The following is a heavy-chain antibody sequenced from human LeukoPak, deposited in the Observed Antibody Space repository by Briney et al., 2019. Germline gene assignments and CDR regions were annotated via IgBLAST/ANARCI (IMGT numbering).Heavy chain of an antibody. J-gene: IGHJ4*02. D-gene: IGHD2-15*01. CDR1: GGSISSYY. CDR3: ARERCSGGSCYLGGVLRGYFDS. CDR2: IYCSGRT. V-gene: IGHV4-59*01. Sequence: SETLSLTCTVSGGSISSYYWSWIRQPPGKGLEWIGYIYCSGRTNYNPSLKSRVTISVDTSKNHFSLTLSSVTTADTAVYYCARERCSGGSCYLGGVLRGYFDSWGQGTLVTVSS.